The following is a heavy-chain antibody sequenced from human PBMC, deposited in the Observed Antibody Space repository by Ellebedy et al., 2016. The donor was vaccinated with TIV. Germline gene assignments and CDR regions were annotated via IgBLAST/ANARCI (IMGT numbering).Heavy chain of an antibody. Sequence: MPSETLSLTCTVSGGSIFSYYWSWIRQPPGKGLEWIGYIYYSGSTSYNPSLDSRVTISVDMSKDQFSLKLSSVTAADTAVYYCARYLRRGYDYYGMDVWGQGTTVTVSS. CDR1: GGSIFSYY. J-gene: IGHJ6*02. V-gene: IGHV4-59*08. CDR3: ARYLRRGYDYYGMDV. CDR2: IYYSGST.